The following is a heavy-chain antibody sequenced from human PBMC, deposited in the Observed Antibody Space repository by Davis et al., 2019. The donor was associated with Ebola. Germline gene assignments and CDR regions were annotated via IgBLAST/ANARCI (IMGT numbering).Heavy chain of an antibody. D-gene: IGHD4-17*01. CDR2: IKQDGSEK. V-gene: IGHV3-7*03. Sequence: GESLKISCAASGFTFSSYWMSWVRQAPGKGLEWVANIKQDGSEKYYVDSVKGRFTISRDNAKNSLYLQMNSLRAEDTAVYYCTSSPPTEEFDYWGQGTLVTVSS. CDR3: TSSPPTEEFDY. CDR1: GFTFSSYW. J-gene: IGHJ4*02.